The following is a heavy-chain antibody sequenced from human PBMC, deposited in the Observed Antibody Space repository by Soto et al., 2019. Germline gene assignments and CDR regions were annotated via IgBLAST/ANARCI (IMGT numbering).Heavy chain of an antibody. CDR2: IFNNGMT. V-gene: IGHV4-28*01. CDR3: ARTASGSDAIDM. J-gene: IGHJ3*02. D-gene: IGHD3-10*01. CDR1: GFPINKNIW. Sequence: QVQLVESGPGVVKPSDTLSLTCAVSGFPINKNIWWAWIRQPPGRGLEWIGYIFNNGMTYSNPSLESRLTLSIDTSKNQFSLRLNSVSAMDTAVYYCARTASGSDAIDMWGQGTVVTVSS.